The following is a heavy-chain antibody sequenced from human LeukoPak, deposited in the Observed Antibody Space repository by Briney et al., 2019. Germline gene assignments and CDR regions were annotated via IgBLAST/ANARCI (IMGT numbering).Heavy chain of an antibody. V-gene: IGHV3-11*04. CDR3: ASGRYYYGSWYTDV. Sequence: GGSLRLSCAASEFTFSDYQMNWIGKAPGKGREGVSYISSSGTVIYYADSVKGRFTISRDNTKNSLYLQINSLRAEATAVYYWASGRYYYGSWYTDVWGQGTTVTVSS. J-gene: IGHJ6*02. D-gene: IGHD3-10*01. CDR2: ISSSGTVI. CDR1: EFTFSDYQ.